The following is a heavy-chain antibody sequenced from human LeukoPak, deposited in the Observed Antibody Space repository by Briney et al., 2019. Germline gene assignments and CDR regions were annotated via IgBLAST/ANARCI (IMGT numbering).Heavy chain of an antibody. CDR2: IRYDGSNK. J-gene: IGHJ4*02. CDR1: GFTFSSFG. Sequence: GGSLRLSCAASGFTFSSFGMHWVRQAPGKGLEWVAFIRYDGSNKYYADSVKGRFTISRDNSKNTLYLQMNSLRAEDTAVYYCAREGPLHYDSSGFHDYWGQGTLVTVSS. D-gene: IGHD3-22*01. CDR3: AREGPLHYDSSGFHDY. V-gene: IGHV3-30*02.